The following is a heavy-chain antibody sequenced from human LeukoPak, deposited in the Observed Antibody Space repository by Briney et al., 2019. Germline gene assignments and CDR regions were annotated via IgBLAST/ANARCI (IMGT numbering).Heavy chain of an antibody. D-gene: IGHD4-17*01. CDR2: INAGNGNT. J-gene: IGHJ4*02. V-gene: IGHV1-3*01. CDR1: GYTFTSYA. CDR3: AGALTLSVTTRNSFGY. Sequence: GASVKVSCKASGYTFTSYAMHWVRQAPGQRLEWMGWINAGNGNTKYSQKFQGRVTITRDTSASTAYMELSSLRSEDTAVYYCAGALTLSVTTRNSFGYWGQGTLVTVSS.